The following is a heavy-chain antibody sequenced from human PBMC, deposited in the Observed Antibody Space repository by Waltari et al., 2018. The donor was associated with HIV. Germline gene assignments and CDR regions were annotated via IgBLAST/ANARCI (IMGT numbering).Heavy chain of an antibody. V-gene: IGHV3-74*01. D-gene: IGHD3-10*02. CDR2: MNGDGSST. J-gene: IGHJ4*02. Sequence: EVQVVESGGGLVQPGGSLRLPCASSGFPFSSSWMHWVRQAPGKGLVWGSRMNGDGSSTDYADSVKGRFTISRDNAKNTLYLQVNTLRAEDTAVYFCARDAALFDWGQGTLVTVSS. CDR1: GFPFSSSW. CDR3: ARDAALFD.